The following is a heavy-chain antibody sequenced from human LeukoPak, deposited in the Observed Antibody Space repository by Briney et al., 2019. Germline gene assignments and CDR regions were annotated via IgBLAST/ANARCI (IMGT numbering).Heavy chain of an antibody. D-gene: IGHD3-22*01. Sequence: GGSLRLSCAASGFTFSRYAMHWVRQAPGKGLEHVSAISTNGGSTYYASSVKGRFTISRDNSKNTLYLQMVNLRPEDMAVYYCARGNDSSGYYYFFDYWGQGTLVTVSS. CDR1: GFTFSRYA. CDR2: ISTNGGST. V-gene: IGHV3-64*01. J-gene: IGHJ4*02. CDR3: ARGNDSSGYYYFFDY.